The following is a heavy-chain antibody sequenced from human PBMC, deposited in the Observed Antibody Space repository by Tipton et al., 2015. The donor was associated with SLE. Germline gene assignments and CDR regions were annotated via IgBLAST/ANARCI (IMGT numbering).Heavy chain of an antibody. J-gene: IGHJ3*02. D-gene: IGHD3-10*01. Sequence: TLSLTCAVSGYSISSGYYWGWIRQPPGKGLEWIGYIYYSGSTYYNPSLKSRVTISVDTSKNQFSLKLSSVTAADTAVYYCARDPYMVRGVNDAFDIWGQGTMVTVSS. CDR1: GYSISSGYY. CDR3: ARDPYMVRGVNDAFDI. V-gene: IGHV4-31*11. CDR2: IYYSGST.